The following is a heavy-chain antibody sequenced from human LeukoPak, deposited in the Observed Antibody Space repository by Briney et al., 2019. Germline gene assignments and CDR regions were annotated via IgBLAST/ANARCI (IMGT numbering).Heavy chain of an antibody. V-gene: IGHV4-34*01. CDR2: INHSGST. CDR3: ASTDGYTVTSYFDY. J-gene: IGHJ4*02. Sequence: PSETLSLTCAVYGGSFSGYYWSWIRQPPGKGLEWIGEINHSGSTNYNPSLKSRATISVDTSKNQFSLKLSSVTAADTAVYYCASTDGYTVTSYFDYWGQGTLVTVSS. D-gene: IGHD4-17*01. CDR1: GGSFSGYY.